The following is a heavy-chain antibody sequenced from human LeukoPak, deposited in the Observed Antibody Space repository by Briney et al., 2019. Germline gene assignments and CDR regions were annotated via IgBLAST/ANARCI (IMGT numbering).Heavy chain of an antibody. CDR2: IYPNSGGT. J-gene: IGHJ4*02. D-gene: IGHD4-17*01. CDR1: GYTFTGYY. Sequence: GASVKVSCKASGYTFTGYYMHWVRQAPGQGLEGMGWIYPNSGGTKYAQKFQGRVTMTRDTSISTAYLELSRLRSDDTAVYYCAREHMTRVTLDYWGQGTLVTVSS. V-gene: IGHV1-2*02. CDR3: AREHMTRVTLDY.